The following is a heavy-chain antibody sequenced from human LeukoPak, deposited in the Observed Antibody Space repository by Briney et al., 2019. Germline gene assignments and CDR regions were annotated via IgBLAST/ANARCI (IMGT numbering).Heavy chain of an antibody. D-gene: IGHD1-26*01. Sequence: GGSLRLSCAASGFTFSSYSMNWVRQAPGKGLEWVSSISSSSSYIYYADSVKGRFTISRDNAKNSLYLQMNSLRAEDTAVYYCARDRSGSYYGIDYWGQGTLVTVSP. CDR2: ISSSSSYI. CDR3: ARDRSGSYYGIDY. CDR1: GFTFSSYS. J-gene: IGHJ4*02. V-gene: IGHV3-21*01.